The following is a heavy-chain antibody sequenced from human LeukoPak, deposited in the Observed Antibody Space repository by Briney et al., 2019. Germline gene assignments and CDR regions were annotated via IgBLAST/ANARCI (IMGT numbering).Heavy chain of an antibody. CDR3: ARVGDGYNYNSWFDP. J-gene: IGHJ5*02. D-gene: IGHD5-24*01. CDR2: INPNSGGT. CDR1: GYTFTGYS. V-gene: IGHV1-2*02. Sequence: ASVKVSCKASGYTFTGYSMHWVRQAPGQGLEWMGWINPNSGGTNYAQKFQGRVTMTRDTSISTAYMELSRLRSDDTAVYYCARVGDGYNYNSWFDPWGQGTLVTVSS.